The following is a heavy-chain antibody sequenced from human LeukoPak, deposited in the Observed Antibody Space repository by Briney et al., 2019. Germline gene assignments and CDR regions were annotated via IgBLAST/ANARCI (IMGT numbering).Heavy chain of an antibody. V-gene: IGHV1-8*01. CDR1: GYTFTSYD. CDR2: MNPNSGNT. J-gene: IGHJ5*02. D-gene: IGHD4-17*01. Sequence: ASVKVSYKASGYTFTSYDINWVRQATGQGLEWMGWMNPNSGNTGYAQKFQGRVTMTRNTSISTAYMELSSLRSEDTAVYYCARVITVTTLFWFDPWGQGTLVTVSS. CDR3: ARVITVTTLFWFDP.